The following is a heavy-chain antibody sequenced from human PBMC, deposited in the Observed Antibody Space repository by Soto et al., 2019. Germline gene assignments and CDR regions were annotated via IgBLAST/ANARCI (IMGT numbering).Heavy chain of an antibody. CDR1: GFTFDDDA. CDR2: ISWNSGSI. Sequence: EVQLVESGGGLVQPGRSLRLSCAASGFTFDDDAMHWVRQAPGKGLEWVSGISWNSGSIGYADSVKGRFTISRDNAKNSLYLQMNSLRAEDTALYYCAKDIRYCSSWYASDAFDIWGQGTMVTVSS. CDR3: AKDIRYCSSWYASDAFDI. D-gene: IGHD6-13*01. V-gene: IGHV3-9*01. J-gene: IGHJ3*02.